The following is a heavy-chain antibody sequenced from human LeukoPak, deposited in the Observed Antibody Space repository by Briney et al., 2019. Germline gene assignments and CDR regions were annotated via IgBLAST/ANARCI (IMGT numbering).Heavy chain of an antibody. CDR3: ARRAYDSSAYVFDY. CDR1: GYSFTNYW. CDR2: IYPGDSDT. D-gene: IGHD3-22*01. V-gene: IGHV5-51*01. J-gene: IGHJ4*02. Sequence: GESLKISCKVSGYSFTNYWIGWVRQMPGKGLEWMGLIYPGDSDTRYSPSFQGQVTISADKSISTAYLQWSSLKASDTAMYYCARRAYDSSAYVFDYWGRGTLVTVSS.